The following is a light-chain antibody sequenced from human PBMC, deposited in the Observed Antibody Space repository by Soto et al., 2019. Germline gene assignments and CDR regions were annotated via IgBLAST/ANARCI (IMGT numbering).Light chain of an antibody. CDR2: RAS. V-gene: IGKV1-5*03. CDR1: QSISPW. Sequence: DIQMTQSPSTLSAYLGERVTITCWASQSISPWLAWYQKKPGKAPNLLIYRASNLQTGVPSRFSGSGSGTEFTLTINSLQPDDFATYYCQQYRSRPYPFGQGTKLEIE. J-gene: IGKJ2*01. CDR3: QQYRSRPYP.